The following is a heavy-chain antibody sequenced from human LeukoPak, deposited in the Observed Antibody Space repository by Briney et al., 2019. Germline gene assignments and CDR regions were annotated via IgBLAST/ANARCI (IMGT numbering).Heavy chain of an antibody. CDR3: ARGFGDYDRSAYLVY. V-gene: IGHV4-34*01. CDR2: INHSGST. J-gene: IGHJ4*02. D-gene: IGHD3-22*01. Sequence: SETQSLTCAVYGGSFSGYYWSWIRQPPGKGLEWIGEINHSGSTNYNPSLKSRVTISVDTSKNQFSLKLRSVTAADTAVYYCARGFGDYDRSAYLVYWGQGTLLTVSS. CDR1: GGSFSGYY.